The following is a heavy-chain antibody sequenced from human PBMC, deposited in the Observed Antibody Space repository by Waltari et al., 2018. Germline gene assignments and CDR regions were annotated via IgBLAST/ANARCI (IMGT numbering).Heavy chain of an antibody. V-gene: IGHV4-39*01. D-gene: IGHD3-3*01. CDR3: ARQLRFVDWIPRYFDA. J-gene: IGHJ4*02. CDR2: IYYSGTT. CDR1: GDSISGSRNY. Sequence: QMELQESGPRLVKPSETLSLTCNVSGDSISGSRNYWAWLRQPPGQNLPWIGSIYYSGTTYYNPSRKGRFAISVDTSRNQFSLNVNSVTAADTGIYYCARQLRFVDWIPRYFDAWGRGTLATVSS.